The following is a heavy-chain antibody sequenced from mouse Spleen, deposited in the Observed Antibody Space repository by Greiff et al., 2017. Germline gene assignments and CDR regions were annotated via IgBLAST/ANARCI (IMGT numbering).Heavy chain of an antibody. CDR1: GFTFSSYA. CDR2: ISSGGGNT. V-gene: IGHV5-9*04. CDR3: ARRDSYYGNLAWFAY. D-gene: IGHD2-10*01. J-gene: IGHJ3*01. Sequence: EVKLVESGGGLVKLGGSLKLSCAASGFTFSSYAMSWVRQTPEKRLEWVATISSGGGNTYYPDSVKGRFTISRDNAKNTLYLQMSSLKSEDTAMYYCARRDSYYGNLAWFAYWGQGTLVTVSA.